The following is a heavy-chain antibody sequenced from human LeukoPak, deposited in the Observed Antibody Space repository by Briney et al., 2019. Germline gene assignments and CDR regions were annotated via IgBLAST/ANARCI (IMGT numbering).Heavy chain of an antibody. J-gene: IGHJ3*02. CDR2: INSDGSST. Sequence: GRSLRLSCGASGFAYSSFWMSWVRQAPGEGLLWVSRINSDGSSTSYADSVKGRFTISRDNAKNTLYLQMNSLRAEDTAVYFCAKIRGNWGFSFDIWGRGTMVTVSS. V-gene: IGHV3-74*01. CDR3: AKIRGNWGFSFDI. D-gene: IGHD7-27*01. CDR1: GFAYSSFW.